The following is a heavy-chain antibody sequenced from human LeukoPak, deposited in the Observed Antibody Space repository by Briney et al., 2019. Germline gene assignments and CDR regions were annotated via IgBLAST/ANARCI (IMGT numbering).Heavy chain of an antibody. Sequence: GRSLRLSCAASGFTFSSYSMNWVRQAPGKGLEWVSSISSSSSYIYYADSVKGRFTISRDNAKNSLYLQMNSLRAEDTAVYYCARDSPGIAAAGTLRSFDYWGQGTLVTVSS. CDR3: ARDSPGIAAAGTLRSFDY. CDR1: GFTFSSYS. J-gene: IGHJ4*02. V-gene: IGHV3-21*01. CDR2: ISSSSSYI. D-gene: IGHD6-13*01.